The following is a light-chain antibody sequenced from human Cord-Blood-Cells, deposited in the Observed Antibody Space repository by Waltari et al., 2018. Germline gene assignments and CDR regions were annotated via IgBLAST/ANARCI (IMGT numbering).Light chain of an antibody. CDR2: EVS. J-gene: IGLJ3*02. CDR1: SSDVGGYNY. Sequence: QSALPQPASVSGSPRQSLTISCTGTSSDVGGYNYVSWYQQHPGKALKLMIYEVSNRPSGVSNRFSGSKSGNTASLTISGLQAEDEADYYCSSYTSSSTVFGGGTKLTVL. CDR3: SSYTSSSTV. V-gene: IGLV2-14*01.